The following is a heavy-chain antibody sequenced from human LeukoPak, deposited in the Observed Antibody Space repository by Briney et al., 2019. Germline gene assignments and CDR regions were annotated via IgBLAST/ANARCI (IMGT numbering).Heavy chain of an antibody. CDR2: IRSSSSTM. D-gene: IGHD5-18*01. CDR1: GFTHSSYG. V-gene: IGHV3-48*02. Sequence: GGSLTLSCPASGFTHSSYGMSWVRQAPGKGLEWVSYIRSSSSTMYYADSVKGRFTISRDNAKSSLYLQMSSLRDEDTAVYYCARARGYNHGPQDYYFDYWGQGTLVTVSS. CDR3: ARARGYNHGPQDYYFDY. J-gene: IGHJ4*02.